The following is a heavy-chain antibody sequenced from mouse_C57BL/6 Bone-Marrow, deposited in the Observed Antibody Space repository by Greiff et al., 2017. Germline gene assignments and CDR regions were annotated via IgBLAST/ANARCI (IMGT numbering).Heavy chain of an antibody. Sequence: EVQRVESEGGLVQPGSSMKLSCTASGFTFSDYYMAWVRQVPEKGLEWVANINYDGSSTYYLDSLQSRFIISRDNAKNILYLQMSSLKSEDTATNYCARYGSSLYYAMDYWGQGTSVTVSS. CDR1: GFTFSDYY. D-gene: IGHD1-1*01. CDR2: INYDGSST. CDR3: ARYGSSLYYAMDY. V-gene: IGHV5-16*01. J-gene: IGHJ4*01.